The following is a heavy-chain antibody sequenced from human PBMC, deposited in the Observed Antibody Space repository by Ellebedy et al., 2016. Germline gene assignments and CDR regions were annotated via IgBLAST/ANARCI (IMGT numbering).Heavy chain of an antibody. Sequence: GESLKISCAASGFTVSSSYVSWARQPPGKGLEWVSMTSPGGTMHYADSVKGRFTISRDSSKNTLYLDMDSLRAEDTAIYYCAKCRHINGCLLDYWGQGTLVTVSS. CDR1: GFTVSSSY. CDR3: AKCRHINGCLLDY. CDR2: TSPGGTM. D-gene: IGHD6-19*01. J-gene: IGHJ4*02. V-gene: IGHV3-53*01.